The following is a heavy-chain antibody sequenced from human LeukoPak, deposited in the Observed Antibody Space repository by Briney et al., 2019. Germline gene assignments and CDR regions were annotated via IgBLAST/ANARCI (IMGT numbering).Heavy chain of an antibody. CDR1: GYSISSGYY. J-gene: IGHJ4*02. V-gene: IGHV4-38-2*02. CDR2: IYHSGRT. Sequence: PSETLSLTCTVSGYSISSGYYWGWIRQPPGKGLEWIGSIYHSGRTFYNPSLKSRVTMSVDTSKNQFSLKLSSVTAADTAVYYCARVDGRNYEILTGYFDYWGQGTLVTVSS. D-gene: IGHD3-9*01. CDR3: ARVDGRNYEILTGYFDY.